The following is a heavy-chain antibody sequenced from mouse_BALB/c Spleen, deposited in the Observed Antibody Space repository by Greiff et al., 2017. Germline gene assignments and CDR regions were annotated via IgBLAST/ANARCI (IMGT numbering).Heavy chain of an antibody. CDR3: ARERGVYYGPNYYAMDY. CDR1: GFTFSDYY. Sequence: EVKLMESGGGLVKPGGSLKLSCAASGFTFSDYYMYWVRQTPEKRLEWVATISDGGSYTYYPDSVKGRFTISRDNAKNNLYLQMSSLKSEDTAMYYCARERGVYYGPNYYAMDYWGQGTSVTVSS. V-gene: IGHV5-4*02. J-gene: IGHJ4*01. D-gene: IGHD1-1*01. CDR2: ISDGGSYT.